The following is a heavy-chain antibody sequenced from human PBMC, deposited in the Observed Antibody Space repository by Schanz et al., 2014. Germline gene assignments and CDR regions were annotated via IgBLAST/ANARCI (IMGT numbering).Heavy chain of an antibody. CDR2: IIPVLNIA. D-gene: IGHD3-10*01. J-gene: IGHJ4*02. V-gene: IGHV1-69*02. Sequence: VQLEQSGAEVKKPGSSVKVSCKASGGTFSSYTISWVRQARGQGLEWMGKIIPVLNIATYAQRFQGRVSITADTSTNTAYMELSSLTSEDTAVHYCARGRGFYDYWGQGTLVTVSS. CDR1: GGTFSSYT. CDR3: ARGRGFYDY.